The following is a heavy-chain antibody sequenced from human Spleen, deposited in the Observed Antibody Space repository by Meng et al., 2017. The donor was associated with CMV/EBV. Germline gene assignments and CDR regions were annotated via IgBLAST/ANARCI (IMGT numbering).Heavy chain of an antibody. CDR2: IYYSGST. CDR1: GGSISSSSYY. Sequence: GSLRLSCTVSGGSISSSSYYWGWIRQPPGKGLEWIGSIYYSGSTYYNPSLKSRVTISVDTSKNQFSLKLSSVTAADTAVYYCASVEGSSPALDWGQGTLVTVSS. CDR3: ASVEGSSPALD. J-gene: IGHJ4*02. V-gene: IGHV4-39*01. D-gene: IGHD6-6*01.